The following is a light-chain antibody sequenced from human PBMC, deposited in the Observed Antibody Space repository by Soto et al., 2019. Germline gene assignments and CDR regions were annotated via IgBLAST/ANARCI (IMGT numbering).Light chain of an antibody. J-gene: IGKJ4*02. CDR2: DAS. Sequence: EIVLTQSPATLSLSPGERATLSCRASQSVSSYLAWYQQKPGQAPRLLIYDASNRATGIPSRFSGSGSGTDFTLTISSLDPEDFAVYYCQQRSNWPPLTVVGGTKVEIK. CDR1: QSVSSY. CDR3: QQRSNWPPLT. V-gene: IGKV3-11*01.